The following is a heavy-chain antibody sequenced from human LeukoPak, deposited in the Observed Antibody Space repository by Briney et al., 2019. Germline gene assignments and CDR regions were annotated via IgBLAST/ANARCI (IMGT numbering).Heavy chain of an antibody. Sequence: SETLSLTCAVYGGSFSGYYWSWIRQPPGKGLEWIGYIYYSGSTNYNPSLKSRVTISVDTSKNQFSLKLSSVTAADTAVYYCARGRIPKHWFDSWGQGTLVTVS. CDR3: ARGRIPKHWFDS. CDR1: GGSFSGYY. J-gene: IGHJ5*01. CDR2: IYYSGST. V-gene: IGHV4-59*08.